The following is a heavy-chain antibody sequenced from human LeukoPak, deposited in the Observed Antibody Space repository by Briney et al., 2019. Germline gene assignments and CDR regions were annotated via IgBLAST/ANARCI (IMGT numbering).Heavy chain of an antibody. D-gene: IGHD4-23*01. Sequence: SQTLSLTCTVSGGSISSGDYYWSWIRQPPGKGLEWIGYIYYSGSTYYNPSLKSRVTISVVTSKNQFSLKLSSVTAADTAVYYCARVGMTTVASFDYWGQGTLVTVSS. J-gene: IGHJ4*02. V-gene: IGHV4-30-4*01. CDR2: IYYSGST. CDR1: GGSISSGDYY. CDR3: ARVGMTTVASFDY.